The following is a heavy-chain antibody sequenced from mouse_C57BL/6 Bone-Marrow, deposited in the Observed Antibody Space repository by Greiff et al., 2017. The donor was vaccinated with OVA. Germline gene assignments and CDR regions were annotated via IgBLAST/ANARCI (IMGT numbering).Heavy chain of an antibody. CDR2: IFPGSGST. CDR1: GYTFTDYY. D-gene: IGHD1-1*01. CDR3: AIYYYGSSYFDY. V-gene: IGHV1-75*01. Sequence: QVQLKESGPELVKPGASVKISCKASGYTFTDYYINWVKQRPGQGLEWIGWIFPGSGSTYYNEKFKGKATLTVDKSSSTAYMLLSSLTSEDSAVYFCAIYYYGSSYFDYWGQGTTLTVSS. J-gene: IGHJ2*01.